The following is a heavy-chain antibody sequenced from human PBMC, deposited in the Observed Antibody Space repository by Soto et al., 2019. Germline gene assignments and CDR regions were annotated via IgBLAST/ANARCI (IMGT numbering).Heavy chain of an antibody. CDR3: AKMEGMDPWAYSFDY. D-gene: IGHD2-2*03. V-gene: IGHV3-23*01. Sequence: EVQVLESGGGLVQPGGSLRLSCAATGFTFSDFAMSWVRQAPGKGLEWVSRIYGGGNGPHYADSVKGRVTTSRDNSKDTLYLQMISLRAEDTAVYYCAKMEGMDPWAYSFDYWGQGTLVTVSS. J-gene: IGHJ4*02. CDR2: IYGGGNGP. CDR1: GFTFSDFA.